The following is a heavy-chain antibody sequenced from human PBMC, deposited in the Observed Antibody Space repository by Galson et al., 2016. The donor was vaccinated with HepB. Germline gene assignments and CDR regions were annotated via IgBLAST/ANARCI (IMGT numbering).Heavy chain of an antibody. V-gene: IGHV4-31*03. CDR1: GGSISSDGYY. D-gene: IGHD3-22*01. J-gene: IGHJ6*02. CDR3: ARDKVVITTLGDLAAYGMDV. CDR2: ISYSGST. Sequence: TLSLTCTVSGGSISSDGYYWNWFRQPPGKGLEWIGYISYSGSTFYNPSLKSRVTISVVTSKNQFSLELRSVTAADTAVYYCARDKVVITTLGDLAAYGMDVWGQGTTVTVSS.